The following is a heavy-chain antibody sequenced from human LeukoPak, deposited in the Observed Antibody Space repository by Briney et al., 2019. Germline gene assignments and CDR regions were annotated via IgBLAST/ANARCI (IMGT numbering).Heavy chain of an antibody. CDR1: GFSLSTSGVG. J-gene: IGHJ4*02. CDR2: IYWDDDK. CDR3: AHRPSPRYDFWSGYSYYFDY. V-gene: IGHV2-5*02. D-gene: IGHD3-3*01. Sequence: SGPTLVNPTQTLTLTCTFSGFSLSTSGVGVGWIRQPPGKALEWLALIYWDDDKRYSPSLKSRPTITKDTSKNQVVLTMTNMDPVDTATYYCAHRPSPRYDFWSGYSYYFDYWGQGTLVTVSS.